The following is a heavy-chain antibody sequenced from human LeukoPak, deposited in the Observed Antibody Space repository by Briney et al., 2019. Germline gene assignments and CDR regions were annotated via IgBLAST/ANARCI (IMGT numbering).Heavy chain of an antibody. CDR1: GFTFNSYG. CDR2: ISSSSSYI. D-gene: IGHD2-2*01. V-gene: IGHV3-21*01. J-gene: IGHJ6*02. Sequence: GGSLRLSCAASGFTFNSYGMNWVRQAPGKGLEWVSSISSSSSYIYYADSVKGRFTISRDNAKNSLYLQMNSLRAEDTAVYYCARWAPILPAATHYYGMDVWGQGTTVTVSS. CDR3: ARWAPILPAATHYYGMDV.